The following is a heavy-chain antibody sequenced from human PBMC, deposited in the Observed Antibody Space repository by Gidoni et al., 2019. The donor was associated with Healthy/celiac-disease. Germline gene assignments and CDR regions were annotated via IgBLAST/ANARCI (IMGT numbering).Heavy chain of an antibody. CDR1: GDSGSSNSAA. CDR2: TYYRSKWYN. D-gene: IGHD6-19*01. Sequence: QVQQQQSGPGRVKTSQTLSLTCAISGDSGSSNSAAWNWLRPSPSRGLEWLGRTYYRSKWYNDYAVSVKSRITINPDTSKIQFSLQLNSVTPEDTAVYYCARRTSGSSGWCFDYGGQGTLVTVSS. CDR3: ARRTSGSSGWCFDY. J-gene: IGHJ4*02. V-gene: IGHV6-1*01.